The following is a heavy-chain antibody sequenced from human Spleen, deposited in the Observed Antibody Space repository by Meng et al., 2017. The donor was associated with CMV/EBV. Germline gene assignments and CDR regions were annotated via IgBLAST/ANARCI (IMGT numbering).Heavy chain of an antibody. J-gene: IGHJ5*02. CDR3: AHRVRYFDTSGYYFGKWFDP. CDR1: TSGVG. CDR2: IYWNDDK. D-gene: IGHD3-22*01. Sequence: TSGVGVGWIRQSPGKALEWLALIYWNDDKRYSPSLKTRLTLTKDTSKNQVVLTMTNMDPVDTATYYCAHRVRYFDTSGYYFGKWFDPWGQGALVTVSS. V-gene: IGHV2-5*01.